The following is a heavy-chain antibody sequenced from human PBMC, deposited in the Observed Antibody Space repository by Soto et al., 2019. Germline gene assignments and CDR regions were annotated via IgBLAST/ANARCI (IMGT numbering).Heavy chain of an antibody. CDR1: GYTFINYG. D-gene: IGHD3-22*01. V-gene: IGHV1-18*01. CDR3: ARWLWTGLHV. Sequence: QVQLVQSGAEVKKPGASVKVSCKASGYTFINYGISWVRQAPGQGLEWMGWISTYNVNTKYAHKVQGRVTMTTDTSTNTAYMALRSLRADVTAVYYCARWLWTGLHVWGQGTTVAVSS. CDR2: ISTYNVNT. J-gene: IGHJ6*02.